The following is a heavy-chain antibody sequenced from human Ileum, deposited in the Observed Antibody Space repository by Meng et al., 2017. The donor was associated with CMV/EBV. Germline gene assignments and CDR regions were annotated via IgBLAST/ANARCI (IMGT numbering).Heavy chain of an antibody. V-gene: IGHV4-39*07. D-gene: IGHD3-22*01. J-gene: IGHJ4*02. CDR1: GDAMSSSSGHD. Sequence: VAGDAMSSSSGHDWGWIREPPGGGLGGIGSIDYSGGTHYNPPVKSRVTVSVDTSNNQFSLRLSSVTAADTALYDCVRGGSSGLVAEYWGQGALVTVSS. CDR3: VRGGSSGLVAEY. CDR2: IDYSGGT.